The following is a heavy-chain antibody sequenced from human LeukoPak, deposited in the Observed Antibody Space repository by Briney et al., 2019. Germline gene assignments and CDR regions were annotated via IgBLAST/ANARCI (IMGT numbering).Heavy chain of an antibody. D-gene: IGHD1-26*01. CDR3: ARDHPYSGSYGAFDI. V-gene: IGHV1-46*01. J-gene: IGHJ3*02. CDR2: INPSGGST. CDR1: GGTFSIYA. Sequence: ASVKVSCKASGGTFSIYAISWVRQAPGQGLEWMGIINPSGGSTSYAQKFQGRVTMTRDTSTSTVYMELSSLRSEDTAVYYCARDHPYSGSYGAFDIWGQGTMVTVSS.